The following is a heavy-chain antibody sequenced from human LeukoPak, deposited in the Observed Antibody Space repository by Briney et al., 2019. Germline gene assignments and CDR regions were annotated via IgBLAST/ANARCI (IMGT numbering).Heavy chain of an antibody. CDR3: ARGGIAVAGTSPGLDY. CDR2: ISYDGSNK. Sequence: GRPLRLSCAASGFTFSSYAMHWVRQAPGKGLEWVAVISYDGSNKYYADSVKGRFTISRDNSKNTLYLQMNSLRAEDTAVYYCARGGIAVAGTSPGLDYWGQGTLVTVSS. V-gene: IGHV3-30*04. D-gene: IGHD6-19*01. J-gene: IGHJ4*02. CDR1: GFTFSSYA.